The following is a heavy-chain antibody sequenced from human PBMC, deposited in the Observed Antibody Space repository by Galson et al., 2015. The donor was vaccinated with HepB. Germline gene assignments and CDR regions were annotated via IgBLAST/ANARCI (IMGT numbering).Heavy chain of an antibody. CDR2: ISSSSSTI. CDR3: ATHEDRDGYNSRWFTGYYYGMDV. J-gene: IGHJ6*02. Sequence: SLRLSCAASGFTFSSYSMNWVRQAPGKGLEWVSYISSSSSTIYYADSVKGRFTISRDNAKNSLYLQMNSLRAEDTAVYYCATHEDRDGYNSRWFTGYYYGMDVWGQGTTVTVSS. CDR1: GFTFSSYS. D-gene: IGHD5-24*01. V-gene: IGHV3-48*04.